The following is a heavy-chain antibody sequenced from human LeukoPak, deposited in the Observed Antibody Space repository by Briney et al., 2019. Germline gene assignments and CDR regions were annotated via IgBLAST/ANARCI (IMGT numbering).Heavy chain of an antibody. D-gene: IGHD6-19*01. CDR1: GGSISGGTYY. Sequence: PSETLSLTCTVSGGSISGGTYYWGWIRQPPGKGLEWIGTASYSGTTYYKSSLKSRVTISVDTSKNQFSLYLNSVTAADTAVYYCARHGGYIFLNWFDPWGQGTLVTVSS. V-gene: IGHV4-39*01. CDR3: ARHGGYIFLNWFDP. J-gene: IGHJ5*01. CDR2: ASYSGTT.